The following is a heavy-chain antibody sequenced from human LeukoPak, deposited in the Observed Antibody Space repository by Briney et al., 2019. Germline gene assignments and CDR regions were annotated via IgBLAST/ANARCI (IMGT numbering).Heavy chain of an antibody. Sequence: PGGSLRVSCAASGFTFSSYAMSWVRQPPGKGLEWVSAISYSGDNTYYADSVKGRFTISRDNSKNTLYLQMNSLRAEDTALYYCAKSQGSCSGGSCYPSPFDYWGQGTLVTVSS. CDR1: GFTFSSYA. J-gene: IGHJ4*02. V-gene: IGHV3-23*01. CDR3: AKSQGSCSGGSCYPSPFDY. D-gene: IGHD2-15*01. CDR2: ISYSGDNT.